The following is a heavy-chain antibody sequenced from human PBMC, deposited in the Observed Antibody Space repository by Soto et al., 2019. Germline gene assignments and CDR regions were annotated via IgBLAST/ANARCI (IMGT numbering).Heavy chain of an antibody. Sequence: QVQLVQSGAEVKKPGSSVKVSCKASGGTFSSYAISWVRQAPGQGLEWMGGIIPIFGTANYAQKFQGRVXIXAXXSTSTAYMELSSLRSEDTAVYYCARDSRGGRAFDIWGQGTMVTVSS. CDR1: GGTFSSYA. CDR3: ARDSRGGRAFDI. J-gene: IGHJ3*02. V-gene: IGHV1-69*12. CDR2: IIPIFGTA. D-gene: IGHD2-15*01.